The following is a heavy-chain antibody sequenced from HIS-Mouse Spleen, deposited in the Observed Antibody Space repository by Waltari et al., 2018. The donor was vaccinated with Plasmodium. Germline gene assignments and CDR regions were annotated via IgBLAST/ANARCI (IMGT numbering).Heavy chain of an antibody. V-gene: IGHV4-34*01. Sequence: QVQLQQWGAGLLKPSETLSLTCAVYGGSFSVYYWSWIRQPPGKGLGWIGEINHSGSTTSNPSLKSRVTISVDTSKNPFSLKLSSVTAADTAVYYCARGRVLGTSSGYFDLWGRGTLVTVSS. CDR2: INHSGST. J-gene: IGHJ2*01. CDR1: GGSFSVYY. CDR3: ARGRVLGTSSGYFDL. D-gene: IGHD3-10*01.